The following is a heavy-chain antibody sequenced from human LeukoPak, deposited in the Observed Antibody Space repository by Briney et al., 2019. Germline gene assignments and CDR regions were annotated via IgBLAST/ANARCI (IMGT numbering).Heavy chain of an antibody. CDR3: ARVVVGATHNYFDP. Sequence: ASVNVSFKSSVYTFTNYGLSWVRQAPGQGLEWMGWISASNGATNYAQKFQGRVTMTTETSTSTAYMELRSLRSDDTAVYYCARVVVGATHNYFDPWGQGTLVTVSS. CDR2: ISASNGAT. CDR1: VYTFTNYG. V-gene: IGHV1-18*01. D-gene: IGHD2-15*01. J-gene: IGHJ5*02.